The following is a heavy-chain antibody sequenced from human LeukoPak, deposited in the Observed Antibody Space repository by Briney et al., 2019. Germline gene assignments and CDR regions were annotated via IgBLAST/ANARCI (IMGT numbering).Heavy chain of an antibody. Sequence: SETLSLTCAVYGGSFSGYYRSWIRQPPGKGLEWIGEINHSGSTNYNPSLKSRVTISVDTSKNQFSLKLSSVTAADTAVYYCARDTMVRGVIMTYYYYGMDVWGQGTTVTVSS. J-gene: IGHJ6*02. CDR2: INHSGST. CDR1: GGSFSGYY. CDR3: ARDTMVRGVIMTYYYYGMDV. V-gene: IGHV4-34*01. D-gene: IGHD3-10*01.